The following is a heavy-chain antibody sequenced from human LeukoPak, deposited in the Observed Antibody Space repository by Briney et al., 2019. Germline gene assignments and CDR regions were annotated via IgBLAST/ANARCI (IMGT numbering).Heavy chain of an antibody. D-gene: IGHD5-24*01. J-gene: IGHJ4*02. CDR3: ARSSSILTIPTFDY. V-gene: IGHV4-39*07. CDR2: IYYSATSYYSGTS. CDR1: GGSISSSDYY. Sequence: SETLSLTCTVSGGSISSSDYYWGWIRQPPGKGLEWIGTIYYSATSYYSGTSYFNPSLKSRVTISVQTSNNQFSLKLSSVTAADTAVYYCARSSSILTIPTFDYWGRGTLVTVSS.